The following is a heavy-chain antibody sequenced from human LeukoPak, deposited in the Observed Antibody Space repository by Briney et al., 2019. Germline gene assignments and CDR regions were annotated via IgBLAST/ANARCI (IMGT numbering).Heavy chain of an antibody. CDR1: GFIFNNYW. CDR2: IKHDGSQR. Sequence: GGSLRLSCAASGFIFNNYWMSWVRQAPGKGLEWVANIKHDGSQRNYVDSVKGRFTISRDNAKNLVYLQMNSLSVEDTALYYCPREKSAADYWGQGTLVTVSS. D-gene: IGHD6-13*01. J-gene: IGHJ4*02. CDR3: PREKSAADY. V-gene: IGHV3-7*01.